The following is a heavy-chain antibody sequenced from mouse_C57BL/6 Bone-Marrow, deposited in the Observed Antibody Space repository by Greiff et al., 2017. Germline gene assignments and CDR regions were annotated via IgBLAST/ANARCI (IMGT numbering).Heavy chain of an antibody. CDR2: INPNNGGT. CDR1: GYTFTDYN. D-gene: IGHD2-4*01. J-gene: IGHJ3*01. Sequence: VQLKESGPELVKPGASVKMSCKASGYTFTDYNMHWVKQSHGKSLEWIGYINPNNGGTSYNQKFKGKATLTVNKSSSTAYMELRSLTSEDSAVYYCVYYDYDEAWFAYWGQGTLVTVSA. V-gene: IGHV1-22*01. CDR3: VYYDYDEAWFAY.